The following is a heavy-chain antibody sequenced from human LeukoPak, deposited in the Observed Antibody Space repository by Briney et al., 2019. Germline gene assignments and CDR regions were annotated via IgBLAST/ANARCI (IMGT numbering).Heavy chain of an antibody. CDR1: GYTFTSYG. J-gene: IGHJ6*03. D-gene: IGHD6-6*01. Sequence: ASVKVSCKASGYTFTSYGISWVRQAPGQGLEWMGWISAYNGNTNYAQKLQGRVTMTTDTSTSTAYMELRSLRSDDTAVYYCARVGYSSSSIYYYYYMDVWGKGTTVTVSS. CDR2: ISAYNGNT. V-gene: IGHV1-18*01. CDR3: ARVGYSSSSIYYYYYMDV.